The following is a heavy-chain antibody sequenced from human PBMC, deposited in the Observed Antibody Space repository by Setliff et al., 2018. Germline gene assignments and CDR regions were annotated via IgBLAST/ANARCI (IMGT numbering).Heavy chain of an antibody. CDR3: ALVIIRNFDWLSGKAWAFDI. J-gene: IGHJ3*02. D-gene: IGHD3-9*01. Sequence: ASVQVSCKASGYTFTGYYMHWVRQAPGQGLEWMGGINHNSGCTNYAQKFQGWVTMTRDTSISTAYMELSRLRYDDTAVYYCALVIIRNFDWLSGKAWAFDIWGQGTMVTVSS. V-gene: IGHV1-2*04. CDR1: GYTFTGYY. CDR2: INHNSGCT.